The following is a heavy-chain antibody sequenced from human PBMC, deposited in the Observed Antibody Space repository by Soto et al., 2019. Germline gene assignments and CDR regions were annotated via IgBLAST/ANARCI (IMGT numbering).Heavy chain of an antibody. D-gene: IGHD2-21*01. CDR2: IRGTT. CDR1: GFTFTSYS. CDR3: ARDDSFAFDI. J-gene: IGHJ3*02. Sequence: EVQLVDSGGGLVQPGVSLRLSCAASGFTFTSYSMNWVRQAPGKGLERVSYIRGTTHYADSVKGRFTISRDNARSSLYLQMNSLRADDTAVYYCARDDSFAFDIWGQGTMVTVSS. V-gene: IGHV3-48*01.